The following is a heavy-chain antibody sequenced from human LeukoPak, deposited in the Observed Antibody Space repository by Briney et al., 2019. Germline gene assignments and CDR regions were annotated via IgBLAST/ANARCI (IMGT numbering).Heavy chain of an antibody. D-gene: IGHD4/OR15-4a*01. CDR2: IYYSGST. J-gene: IGHJ6*02. CDR3: ARSGLFYYYYGMDV. V-gene: IGHV4-59*08. Sequence: SETLSLTCTVPGGSISSYYWSWIRQPPGKGLEWIGYIYYSGSTNYNPSLKSRVTISVDTSKNQFSLKLSSVTAADTAVYYCARSGLFYYYYGMDVWGQGTTVTVSS. CDR1: GGSISSYY.